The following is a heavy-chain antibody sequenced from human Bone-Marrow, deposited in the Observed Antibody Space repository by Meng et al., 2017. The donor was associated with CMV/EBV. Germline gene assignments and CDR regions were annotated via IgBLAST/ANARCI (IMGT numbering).Heavy chain of an antibody. CDR3: ARDAKHQYGSGTHHNPLD. J-gene: IGHJ4*02. D-gene: IGHD3-10*01. V-gene: IGHV3-9*03. Sequence: GGSLRLSCAASAFTFNDYSMNWVRQAPGKGLEWVSGISWNSGSIGYADSVKGRFTISRDNAKNSLYLQMNSLRAEDMAVYYCARDAKHQYGSGTHHNPLDWGQGTLVTVSS. CDR1: AFTFNDYS. CDR2: ISWNSGSI.